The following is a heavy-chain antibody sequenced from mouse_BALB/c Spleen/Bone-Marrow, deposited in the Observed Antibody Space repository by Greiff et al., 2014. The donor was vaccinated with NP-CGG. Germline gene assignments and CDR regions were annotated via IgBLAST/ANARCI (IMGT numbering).Heavy chain of an antibody. V-gene: IGHV5-17*02. D-gene: IGHD4-1*01. J-gene: IGHJ2*01. CDR1: GFTFSSFG. CDR2: ISSGSSPI. CDR3: TRGGNWEDFDY. Sequence: ESGGGLVQPGGSRKLSCAASGFTFSSFGMHWVRQAPEKGLEWVAYISSGSSPIFYADTVKGRFTISRDNPRNTLFLQMTSLRSEDTAMYYCTRGGNWEDFDYWGQGTTLTVSS.